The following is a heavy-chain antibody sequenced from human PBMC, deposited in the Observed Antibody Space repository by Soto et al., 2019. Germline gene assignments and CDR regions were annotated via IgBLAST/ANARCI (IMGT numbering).Heavy chain of an antibody. J-gene: IGHJ3*01. CDR2: IYPGDSNI. V-gene: IGHV5-51*01. CDR1: GYTFTSYW. D-gene: IGHD2-15*01. Sequence: PGESLKISCKGSGYTFTSYWIGWVRQMPGKGLEWMGIIYPGDSNIKYSPSFQGQVTISADKSISTAYLHWSSLKASDTAMYYCARRPRYCTGASCYFDAFDVWGQGTMITVS. CDR3: ARRPRYCTGASCYFDAFDV.